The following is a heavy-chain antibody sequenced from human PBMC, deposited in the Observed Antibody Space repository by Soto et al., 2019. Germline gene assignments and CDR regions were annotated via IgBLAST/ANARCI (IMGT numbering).Heavy chain of an antibody. CDR1: GGSISSGGYY. D-gene: IGHD2-15*01. Sequence: SETLSLTCTVSGGSISSGGYYWSWIRQHPGKGLEWIGYIYYSGSTYYNPSLKSRVTISVDTSKNQFSLKLSSVTAADTAVYYCARELGDRPGVVAATGFDPWGQGTLVTVSS. J-gene: IGHJ5*02. CDR3: ARELGDRPGVVAATGFDP. V-gene: IGHV4-31*03. CDR2: IYYSGST.